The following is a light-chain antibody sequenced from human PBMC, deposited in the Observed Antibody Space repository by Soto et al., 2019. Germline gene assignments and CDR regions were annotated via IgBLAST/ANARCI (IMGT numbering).Light chain of an antibody. CDR1: QSVSSN. CDR3: QQYNSWPRT. Sequence: EIVMTQSPATLSVSPGERATLSCRASQSVSSNLAWYQQKPGQAPRRLIYGASTRPTGSPASFSGSGSGTEFTLTISSLQSEDFAVYYCQQYNSWPRTFGQETKVEIK. CDR2: GAS. V-gene: IGKV3-15*01. J-gene: IGKJ1*01.